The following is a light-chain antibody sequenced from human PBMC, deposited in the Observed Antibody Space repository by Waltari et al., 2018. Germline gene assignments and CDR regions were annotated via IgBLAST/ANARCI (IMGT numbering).Light chain of an antibody. J-gene: IGKJ3*01. CDR3: MQGTHWPLT. CDR2: KVS. Sequence: DVAMTQSPVSLPVTLGQPASISCRSSQSLVHSDGNTYLNWFHQRPGQSPRRLIYKVSKRDSGVPDRVSGSGSGTDFTLKISRVEVEDVGVYYCMQGTHWPLTFGPGTKVDIK. V-gene: IGKV2-30*02. CDR1: QSLVHSDGNTY.